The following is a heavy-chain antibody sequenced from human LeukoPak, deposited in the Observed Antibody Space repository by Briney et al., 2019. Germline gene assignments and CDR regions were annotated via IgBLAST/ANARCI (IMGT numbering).Heavy chain of an antibody. V-gene: IGHV1-2*02. J-gene: IGHJ5*02. CDR1: GYTFTGYY. D-gene: IGHD3-10*01. CDR2: INPNSGGT. Sequence: ASVKVSCKASGYTFTGYYMHWVRQAPGQGLEWMGWINPNSGGTNYAQKFQGRVTMTRDTSISTAYMELSRLRSDDTAVYYCARQSRFGELFHWFDPWGQGTLVTLSS. CDR3: ARQSRFGELFHWFDP.